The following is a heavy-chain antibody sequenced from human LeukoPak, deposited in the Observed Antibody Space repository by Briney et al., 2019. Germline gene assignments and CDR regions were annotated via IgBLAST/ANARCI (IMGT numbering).Heavy chain of an antibody. CDR2: ISGSGGST. D-gene: IGHD3-22*01. V-gene: IGHV3-23*01. Sequence: PGGSLRLSCAASGFTFSSYAMSWVRQAPGKGLEWVSAISGSGGSTYYADSVKGRFTISRDNSKNTLYLQMNSLRAEDTAVYYCAKDGSTPSHYYYDSSGYLFDYWGQGTLVTVSS. J-gene: IGHJ4*02. CDR3: AKDGSTPSHYYYDSSGYLFDY. CDR1: GFTFSSYA.